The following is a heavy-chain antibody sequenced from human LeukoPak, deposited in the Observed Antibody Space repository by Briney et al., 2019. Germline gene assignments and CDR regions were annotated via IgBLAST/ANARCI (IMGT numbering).Heavy chain of an antibody. D-gene: IGHD5-12*01. CDR3: AREADPLGYSGYDSGYYYGMDV. CDR1: GFTVSSNY. V-gene: IGHV3-66*01. J-gene: IGHJ6*02. CDR2: IYSGGST. Sequence: SGGSLRLSCAASGFTVSSNYMSWVRQAPGKGLEWVSVIYSGGSTYYADSVKGRFTISRDNSKNTLYLQMNSLRAEDTAVYYCAREADPLGYSGYDSGYYYGMDVWGQGTTVTVSS.